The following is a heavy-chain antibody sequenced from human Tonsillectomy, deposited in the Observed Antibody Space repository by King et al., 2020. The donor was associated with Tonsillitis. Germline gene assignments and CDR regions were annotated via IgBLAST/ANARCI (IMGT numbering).Heavy chain of an antibody. CDR2: IYNSGST. Sequence: QLQESGPGLVRPSDTLSLTCDVSGSSISSGNWWGWVRQPPGKGLEWIGYIYNSGSTYYNVSLKSRVSMSVDTSKNQFSLKLTPVTAVDTAIYHCTRGESDYFDYWGQGTLVTVSS. CDR1: GSSISSGNW. CDR3: TRGESDYFDY. V-gene: IGHV4-28*03. J-gene: IGHJ4*02.